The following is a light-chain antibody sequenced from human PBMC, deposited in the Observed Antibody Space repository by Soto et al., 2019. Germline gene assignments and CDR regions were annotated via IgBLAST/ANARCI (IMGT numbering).Light chain of an antibody. Sequence: DIQLTQSPSFLSASVGDRVTITCRASQGISSYLTWYQQKPGKAPKLLIYAASTLQSAVPSRFSVSGSGTEYTLTISSLQPGDFATYYCQQLNSYPHTFGRGTKVEIK. CDR1: QGISSY. V-gene: IGKV1-9*01. J-gene: IGKJ4*01. CDR3: QQLNSYPHT. CDR2: AAS.